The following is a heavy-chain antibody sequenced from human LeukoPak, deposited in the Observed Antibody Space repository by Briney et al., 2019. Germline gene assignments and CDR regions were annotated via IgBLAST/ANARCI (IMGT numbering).Heavy chain of an antibody. Sequence: SETLSLTCAVYGGSFSGYYWSWIRQPPGKGLEWIGEINHSGSTNYNPSLKSRVTITVGTSKNQFSLNLSSVTAADTAVYYCARGSALRNWFDPWGQGTLVTVSS. V-gene: IGHV4-34*01. CDR1: GGSFSGYY. CDR3: ARGSALRNWFDP. D-gene: IGHD3-3*02. CDR2: INHSGST. J-gene: IGHJ5*02.